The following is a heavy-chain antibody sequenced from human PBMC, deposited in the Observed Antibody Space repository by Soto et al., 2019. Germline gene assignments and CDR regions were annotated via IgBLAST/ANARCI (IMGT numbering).Heavy chain of an antibody. J-gene: IGHJ4*02. CDR3: SNVRLLLVKGASPPPDY. V-gene: IGHV3-30*18. D-gene: IGHD3-3*01. CDR1: GFTFSSYG. CDR2: ISYDGSNK. Sequence: GGSLRLSCAASGFTFSSYGMHWVRQAPGKGLEWVAVISYDGSNKYYADSVKGRFTISRDNSKNTLYLQMNSLRAEDTVVYFFSNVRLLLVKGASPPPDYWGQGTLVTVSS.